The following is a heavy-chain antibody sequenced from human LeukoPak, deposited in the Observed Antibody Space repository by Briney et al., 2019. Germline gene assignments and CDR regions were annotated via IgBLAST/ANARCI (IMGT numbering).Heavy chain of an antibody. D-gene: IGHD5-24*01. Sequence: GASVKVSCKASGYTSSNYYIHWVRQAPGQGLEWMGIIGGSTNYAQKFQGRVTMTRDTSTSTVYMELSSLRSEDTAVYYCARVRDGYNDAYDIWGQGTMVTVHS. J-gene: IGHJ3*02. V-gene: IGHV1-46*01. CDR3: ARVRDGYNDAYDI. CDR1: GYTSSNYY. CDR2: IGGST.